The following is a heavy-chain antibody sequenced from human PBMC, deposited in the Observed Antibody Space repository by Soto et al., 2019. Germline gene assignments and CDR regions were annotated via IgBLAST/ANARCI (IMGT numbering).Heavy chain of an antibody. J-gene: IGHJ6*02. Sequence: EVQLVESGGTLVQPGGSLKLSCAASGFDASVNFMTWVRQAPGKGLEWVTAINNAGTTFYADSVKGRFSISRDDSKYTLYLQVNSLRVEDTAMYYCVRENYYYGMDVWGQGTAVTVSS. CDR1: GFDASVNF. CDR3: VRENYYYGMDV. V-gene: IGHV3-66*01. CDR2: INNAGTT.